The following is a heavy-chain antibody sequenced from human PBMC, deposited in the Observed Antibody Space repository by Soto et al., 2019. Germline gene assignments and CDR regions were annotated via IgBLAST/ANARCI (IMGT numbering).Heavy chain of an antibody. Sequence: EVQLVESGGGLVQPGGSLKLSCAASGFTFSGSAMHWVRQASGKGLEWVGRIRSKANSYATAYAASVKGRFTISRDDSKITAYLQMKSLETEDAAVYYCTRHRRGMNYWGQGHLVTVSS. CDR3: TRHRRGMNY. J-gene: IGHJ4*02. V-gene: IGHV3-73*01. D-gene: IGHD3-10*01. CDR2: IRSKANSYAT. CDR1: GFTFSGSA.